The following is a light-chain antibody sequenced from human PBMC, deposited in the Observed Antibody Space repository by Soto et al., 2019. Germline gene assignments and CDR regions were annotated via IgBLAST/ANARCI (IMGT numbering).Light chain of an antibody. CDR2: KTS. CDR3: QQYYSYRT. V-gene: IGKV1-5*03. Sequence: DIQMTQSPSTLSSSVGDRVTITCRASQSLSGWLAWYQQKPGKAPKLLIYKTSSLETGVPSRFSGSGSGTDFTLNISSLQPDDFATYYCQQYYSYRTFGQGTKVDIK. CDR1: QSLSGW. J-gene: IGKJ1*01.